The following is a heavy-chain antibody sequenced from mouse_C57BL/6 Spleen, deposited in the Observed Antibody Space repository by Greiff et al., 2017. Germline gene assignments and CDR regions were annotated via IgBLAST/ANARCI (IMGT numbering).Heavy chain of an antibody. CDR3: ARDSNFYARDY. V-gene: IGHV1-20*01. J-gene: IGHJ4*01. Sequence: EVQLQQSGPELVKPGDSVKISCKASGYSFTGYFMNWVMQSHGKSLEWIGRINPYNGDTFYNQKFKGKATLTVDKSSSTAHMELRSLTSEDSAVXYCARDSNFYARDYWGQGTSVTVSS. CDR2: INPYNGDT. CDR1: GYSFTGYF. D-gene: IGHD2-5*01.